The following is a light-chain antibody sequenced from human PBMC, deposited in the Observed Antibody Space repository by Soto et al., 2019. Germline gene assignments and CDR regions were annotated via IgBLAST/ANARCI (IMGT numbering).Light chain of an antibody. CDR3: SSYTSSSPLYF. CDR2: DVS. J-gene: IGLJ1*01. CDR1: SSDVGGYNY. V-gene: IGLV2-14*01. Sequence: QSALTQPASVSGSPGQSITISCTGTSSDVGGYNYVSWYQQHPGKAPKLMIYDVSNRPSGVSNRFSGSKSGNTASLTISGLQAEDEADYYCSSYTSSSPLYFFGTGTKVTVL.